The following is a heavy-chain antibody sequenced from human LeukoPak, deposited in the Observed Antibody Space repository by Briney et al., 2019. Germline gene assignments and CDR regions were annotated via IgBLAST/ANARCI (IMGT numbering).Heavy chain of an antibody. D-gene: IGHD2-21*01. J-gene: IGHJ4*02. Sequence: SETLSLTCAVYGGSVNGYHWNWIRQPPGKGLDGIGYIYSSGSTNYNPSLKSRVTISVDTSKNQFSLKLSSVTAADTAVYYCARGVVIAPQTFDYWGQGTLVTVSS. CDR2: IYSSGST. CDR3: ARGVVIAPQTFDY. V-gene: IGHV4-59*02. CDR1: GGSVNGYH.